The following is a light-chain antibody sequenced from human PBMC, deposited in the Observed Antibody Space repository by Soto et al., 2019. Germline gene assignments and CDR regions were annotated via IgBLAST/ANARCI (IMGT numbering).Light chain of an antibody. CDR2: ANN. Sequence: QAVVTQPPSVSGAPGQGITISCTGTRSNLGAGYDVHWYQQLPGAAPKLLIYANNKRPSGVLDRFSGSKSGTSASLAITGLQAEDEADYYCQSYDNSLSGARVFGGGTKLTVL. CDR3: QSYDNSLSGARV. J-gene: IGLJ3*02. V-gene: IGLV1-40*01. CDR1: RSNLGAGYD.